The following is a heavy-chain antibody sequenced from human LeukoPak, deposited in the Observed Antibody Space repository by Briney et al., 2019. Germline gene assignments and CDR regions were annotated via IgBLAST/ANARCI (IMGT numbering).Heavy chain of an antibody. CDR3: ARDIEGYYYDSSGYSLDY. D-gene: IGHD3-22*01. J-gene: IGHJ4*02. CDR1: GFTFSRYA. CDR2: ISDDGSNK. Sequence: GGSLRLSCAASGFTFSRYAIHWVRQAPGKGLEWVSVISDDGSNKYYADSVKGRFTISRDNAKNSLYLQMNSLRAEDTAVYYCARDIEGYYYDSSGYSLDYWGQGTLVTVSS. V-gene: IGHV3-30-3*01.